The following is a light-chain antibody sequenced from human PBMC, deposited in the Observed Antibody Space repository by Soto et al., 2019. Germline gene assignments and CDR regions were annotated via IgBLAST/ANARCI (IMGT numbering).Light chain of an antibody. CDR3: AAWDTSLSGGV. V-gene: IGLV1-51*02. Sequence: QSVLTQPPSVSAAPGQKVTIFCSGSSSNIGSDFVSWYQQLPGTAPQLLIYENNKRPSGIPDRFSGSKSATSATLGITGLQTGDEADYYCAAWDTSLSGGVFGGGTKVTVL. CDR2: ENN. CDR1: SSNIGSDF. J-gene: IGLJ3*02.